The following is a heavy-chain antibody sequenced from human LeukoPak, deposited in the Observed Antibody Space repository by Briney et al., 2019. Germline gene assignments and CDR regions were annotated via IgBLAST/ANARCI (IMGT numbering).Heavy chain of an antibody. D-gene: IGHD5-18*01. J-gene: IGHJ3*02. CDR2: IKSKTDGGTT. CDR3: AKDLRIQLWFDAFDI. CDR1: GFTFSNAW. Sequence: GGSLRLFCAASGFTFSNAWMSWVRQAPGKGLEWVGRIKSKTDGGTTDYAAPVKGRFTISRDDSKNTLYLQMNSLKTEDTAVYYCAKDLRIQLWFDAFDIWGQGTMVTVSS. V-gene: IGHV3-15*01.